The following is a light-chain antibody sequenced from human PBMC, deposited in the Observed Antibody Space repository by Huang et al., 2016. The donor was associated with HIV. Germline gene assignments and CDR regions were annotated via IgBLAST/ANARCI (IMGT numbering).Light chain of an antibody. V-gene: IGKV1-5*03. J-gene: IGKJ1*01. CDR2: QAS. Sequence: DIQMTQSPSTLSASVGDRVSITCRASQSISCWLAWYQQKPGKAPKHLVYQASSLQNGGPSRCSGSGSGTEFTLTISSLQPDDFATYYCQQYDSYSRWTFGQGTKVEVK. CDR3: QQYDSYSRWT. CDR1: QSISCW.